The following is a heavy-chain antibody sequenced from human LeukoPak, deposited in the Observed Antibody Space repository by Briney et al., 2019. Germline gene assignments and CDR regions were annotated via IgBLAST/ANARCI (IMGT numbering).Heavy chain of an antibody. V-gene: IGHV5-51*01. CDR3: ARLSSGSGSYYNAGPFYGMDV. CDR1: GYSFTSYW. Sequence: GASLQISCKGSGYSFTSYWIGWVRQLPGKGLEWMGVIYPGDSDTRYSPSFQGQVTISADKSISTAYLQWSSLKASDTAMYYCARLSSGSGSYYNAGPFYGMDVWGQGTTVTVSS. CDR2: IYPGDSDT. D-gene: IGHD3-10*01. J-gene: IGHJ6*02.